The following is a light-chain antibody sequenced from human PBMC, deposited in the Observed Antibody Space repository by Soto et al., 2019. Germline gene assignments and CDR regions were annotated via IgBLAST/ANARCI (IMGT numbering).Light chain of an antibody. J-gene: IGLJ2*01. CDR2: STN. CDR1: SGSVSTSYY. CDR3: VLYMGSDSV. Sequence: QTVVTQEPSFSVSPGGTVTLTCGLSSGSVSTSYYPSWYQQTPGQAPRTLIYSTNTRSSGVPDRFSGSILGNKAALTITGAQADDESDYYCVLYMGSDSVFGGGTKLTVL. V-gene: IGLV8-61*01.